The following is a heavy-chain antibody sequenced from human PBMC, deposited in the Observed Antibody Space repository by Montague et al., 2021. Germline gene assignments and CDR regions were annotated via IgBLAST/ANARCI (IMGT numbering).Heavy chain of an antibody. V-gene: IGHV4-4*07. Sequence: SETLSLTCSVSGDSISSYEYYWTWIRQPAGRGLEWIGRVYKRGDTNTNPSLRSRLTSSVDTSKNHFSLTLTSVTAADTAVYFCARDSPVVEPWVGEHKGAFDIWGQGTMGTVSS. CDR3: ARDSPVVEPWVGEHKGAFDI. CDR1: GDSISSYEYY. CDR2: VYKRGDT. J-gene: IGHJ3*02. D-gene: IGHD3-10*01.